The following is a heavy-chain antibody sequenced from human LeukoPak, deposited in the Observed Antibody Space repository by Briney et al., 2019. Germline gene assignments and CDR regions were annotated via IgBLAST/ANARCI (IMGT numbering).Heavy chain of an antibody. D-gene: IGHD6-19*01. CDR1: GFTVSSNY. J-gene: IGHJ5*02. CDR3: AGGALYSSGWLNRFDP. Sequence: GGSLRLSCAASGFTVSSNYMSWVRQAPGKGLEWAAVIYSSGNTKYADSVKGRFTISRDNSKNTLYLDMNSLRAEDTAVYYCAGGALYSSGWLNRFDPWGQGTLVTVSS. V-gene: IGHV3-53*01. CDR2: IYSSGNT.